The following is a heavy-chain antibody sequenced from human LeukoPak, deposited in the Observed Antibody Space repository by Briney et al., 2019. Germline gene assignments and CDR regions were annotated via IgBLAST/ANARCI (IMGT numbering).Heavy chain of an antibody. D-gene: IGHD6-19*01. J-gene: IGHJ4*02. V-gene: IGHV3-74*01. CDR1: GFTFSGYW. CDR3: ARMGGGWPFNY. CDR2: IHPDGSST. Sequence: GGSLTLSCAASGFTFSGYWMHWVRQVPGKGLLWVSRIHPDGSSTTYADSVKGRFTISRDNAKNTLYLQMNSLRAEDTAVYYCARMGGGWPFNYRGQGTLVTVSS.